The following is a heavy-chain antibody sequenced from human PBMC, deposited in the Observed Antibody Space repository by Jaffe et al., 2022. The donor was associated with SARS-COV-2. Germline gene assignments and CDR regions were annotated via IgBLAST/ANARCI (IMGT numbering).Heavy chain of an antibody. V-gene: IGHV3-73*01. J-gene: IGHJ4*02. CDR1: GFTFSGSA. Sequence: EVQLVESGGGLVQPGGSLKLSCAASGFTFSGSAMHWVRQASGKGLEWVGRIRSKANSYATAYAASVKGRFTISRDDSKNTAYLQMNSLKTEDTAVYYCTRRGSTQNFDYWGQGTLVTVSS. CDR3: TRRGSTQNFDY. CDR2: IRSKANSYAT.